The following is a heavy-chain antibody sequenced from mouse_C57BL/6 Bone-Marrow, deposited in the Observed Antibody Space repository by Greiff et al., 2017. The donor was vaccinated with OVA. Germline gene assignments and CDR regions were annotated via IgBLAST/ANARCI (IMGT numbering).Heavy chain of an antibody. CDR2: IDPETGGT. D-gene: IGHD4-1*01. Sequence: QVQLKESGAELVRPGASVTLSCKASGYTFTDYEMHWVQQTPVHGLEWIGAIDPETGGTAYNQKFTGQAILTADNSSSTAYLELRSLTSEDSADYYCTRCGTDYWGQGTTLTVSS. J-gene: IGHJ2*01. CDR1: GYTFTDYE. V-gene: IGHV1-15*01. CDR3: TRCGTDY.